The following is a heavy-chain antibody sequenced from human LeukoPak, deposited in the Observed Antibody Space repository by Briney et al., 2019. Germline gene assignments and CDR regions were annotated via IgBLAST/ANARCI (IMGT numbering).Heavy chain of an antibody. D-gene: IGHD2-15*01. V-gene: IGHV3-30*04. Sequence: GGSLRLSCAASGFTFSSYLMHWVRQAPGKGLEWVAVISYDGSNKYNADSVKGRFTISRDNSKNTLYLQMNSLRTEDTAVYYCARDYCSGGACYPTGNLDYWGQGTLATVSS. CDR1: GFTFSSYL. CDR3: ARDYCSGGACYPTGNLDY. CDR2: ISYDGSNK. J-gene: IGHJ4*02.